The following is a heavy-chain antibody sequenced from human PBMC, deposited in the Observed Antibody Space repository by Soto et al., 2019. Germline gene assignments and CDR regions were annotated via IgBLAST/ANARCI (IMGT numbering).Heavy chain of an antibody. V-gene: IGHV3-48*04. CDR1: GYTVSIYG. CDR2: ISSDRSTI. Sequence: AGSLKLSCAASGYTVSIYGMNGVRQAPGKGLEWVSNISSDRSTIYYADSVKGRFTISRDNAKNSLFLQMNSLRAEDTAVYFCSRVYSVSWNDYYFFAFWGQGTLVTVSS. J-gene: IGHJ4*02. D-gene: IGHD1-1*01. CDR3: SRVYSVSWNDYYFFAF.